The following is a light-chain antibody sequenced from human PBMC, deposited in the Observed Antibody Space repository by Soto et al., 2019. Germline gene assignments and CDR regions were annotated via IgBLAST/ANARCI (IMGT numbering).Light chain of an antibody. Sequence: EIVMTQSPATLSVSPGERATLSCRASQSVSSNLAWYQHKPGQAPRLLIYGASSRATGIPARFSGSGSGTDFTLTISSLEPEDFAVYYCQQRSNWPPITFGQGTRLGI. CDR2: GAS. J-gene: IGKJ5*01. CDR3: QQRSNWPPIT. CDR1: QSVSSN. V-gene: IGKV3-11*01.